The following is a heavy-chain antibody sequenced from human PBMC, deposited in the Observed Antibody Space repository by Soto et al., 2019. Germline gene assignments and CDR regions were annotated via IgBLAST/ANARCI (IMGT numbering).Heavy chain of an antibody. J-gene: IGHJ5*02. Sequence: GGSLRLSCAASGFSVSSNYMTWVRQAPGKGLEWVSIIYSDGRTNYADSVKGRFTISRDNSKNTVYLQMTSLSADDTAVYYCAREISAGFGEPWLDPWGQGTLVTAPQ. CDR1: GFSVSSNY. D-gene: IGHD3-10*01. CDR2: IYSDGRT. V-gene: IGHV3-53*01. CDR3: AREISAGFGEPWLDP.